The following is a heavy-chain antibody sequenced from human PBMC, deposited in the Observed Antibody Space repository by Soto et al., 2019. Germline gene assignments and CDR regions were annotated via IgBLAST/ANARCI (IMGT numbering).Heavy chain of an antibody. CDR2: IYHGGTT. CDR3: ARAGGQLRYFDWLFPYFDY. D-gene: IGHD3-9*01. J-gene: IGHJ4*02. V-gene: IGHV4-38-2*02. Sequence: SETLSLTCTVSGYSISSGSYWAWIRQPPGKGPEWIASIYHGGTTFYNPSLKSRITISVDTSNNQFSLKLTSVTAADTAVYYCARAGGQLRYFDWLFPYFDYWGQGTLVTVSS. CDR1: GYSISSGSY.